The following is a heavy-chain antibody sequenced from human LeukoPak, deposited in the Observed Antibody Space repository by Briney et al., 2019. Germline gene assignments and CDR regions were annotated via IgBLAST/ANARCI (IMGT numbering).Heavy chain of an antibody. D-gene: IGHD1-26*01. CDR3: IRGAASGSYYGFDV. V-gene: IGHV3-73*01. CDR2: IRSKANNYAT. J-gene: IGHJ6*02. CDR1: GFTFSGST. Sequence: GGSLRLSCAASGFTFSGSTMHWVRQASGKGLEGVGRIRSKANNYATAYATSVKGRFTLSRDDSKNTAYLQMNSLKNEDTDVYYCIRGAASGSYYGFDVWGQGATVTVSS.